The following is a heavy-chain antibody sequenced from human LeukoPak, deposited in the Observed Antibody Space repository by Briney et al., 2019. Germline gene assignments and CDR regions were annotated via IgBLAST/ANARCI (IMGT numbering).Heavy chain of an antibody. D-gene: IGHD5-12*01. Sequence: SGPTLVNPTQTLTLTCTFSGFSLSTRGMSVSWIRQPPGKALGWLARIDWDDDKHYTTSLKTRLTISKDTSKNQVVLTMTSMDPVDTATYYCARNRGYSGYGMDVWGQGTTVTVSS. CDR1: GFSLSTRGMS. CDR3: ARNRGYSGYGMDV. J-gene: IGHJ6*02. V-gene: IGHV2-70*11. CDR2: IDWDDDK.